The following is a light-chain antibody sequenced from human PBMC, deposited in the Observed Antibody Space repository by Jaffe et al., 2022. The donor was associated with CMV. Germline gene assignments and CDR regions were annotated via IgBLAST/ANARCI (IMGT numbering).Light chain of an antibody. Sequence: EIVLTQSPGTLSLSAGERVTLSCRASQSVSRSYLAWYQQKPGQAPRLLFDGASSRATGIPDRFSGSGSGTEFTLTISRLEPEDFAVYYCQQYGSSPVTFGPGTKVDIK. CDR2: GAS. V-gene: IGKV3-20*01. CDR3: QQYGSSPVT. CDR1: QSVSRSY. J-gene: IGKJ3*01.